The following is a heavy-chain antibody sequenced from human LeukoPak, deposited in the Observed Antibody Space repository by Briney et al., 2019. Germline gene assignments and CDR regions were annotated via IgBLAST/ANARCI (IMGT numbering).Heavy chain of an antibody. D-gene: IGHD3-10*01. Sequence: GGSLRLSCAASGFTFSSYSMNWVRQAPGKGPEWVSYISSSSSTIYYADPAKGRFTISRDNAKNSLYLQMNSLRAEDMAVYYCARDIVLLDYWGQGTLVTVSS. J-gene: IGHJ4*02. CDR1: GFTFSSYS. V-gene: IGHV3-48*01. CDR3: ARDIVLLDY. CDR2: ISSSSSTI.